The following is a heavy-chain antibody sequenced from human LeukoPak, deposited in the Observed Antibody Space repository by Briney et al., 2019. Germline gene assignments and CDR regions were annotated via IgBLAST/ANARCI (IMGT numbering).Heavy chain of an antibody. J-gene: IGHJ5*02. D-gene: IGHD1-14*01. Sequence: PGGSLRLSCAASGFTFSSYWMSWVRQAPGKGLEWVANIKGDGSETHYVDSVKGRFTISRDNAKNSLYLQMNSLRAEDTAIYYCARDNSGPDPEHWAAWGQGTLVTVSP. CDR3: ARDNSGPDPEHWAA. CDR1: GFTFSSYW. V-gene: IGHV3-7*05. CDR2: IKGDGSET.